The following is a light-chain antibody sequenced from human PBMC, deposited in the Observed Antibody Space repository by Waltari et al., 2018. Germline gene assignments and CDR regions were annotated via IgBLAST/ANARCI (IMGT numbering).Light chain of an antibody. J-gene: IGKJ1*01. CDR2: AAS. Sequence: DIQMTQSPSSLSASVGDRVTITCRASQNINSFLNWYQQKPGRAPKLLIYAASSLHSGVPSRFSGSGSGTDYTLTISSLQPEDFATYYCQQSYSTWTSGQGTKVEI. CDR3: QQSYSTWT. V-gene: IGKV1-39*01. CDR1: QNINSF.